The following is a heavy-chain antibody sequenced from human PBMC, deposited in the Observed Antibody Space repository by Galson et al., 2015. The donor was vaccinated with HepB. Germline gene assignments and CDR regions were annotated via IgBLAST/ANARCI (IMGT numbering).Heavy chain of an antibody. CDR3: ARDYYDSSGYYYVANDAFDI. J-gene: IGHJ3*02. CDR1: GFTFSSYA. Sequence: SLRLSCAASGFTFSSYAMHWVRQAPGKGLEWVAVISYDGSNKYYADSVKGRFTISRDNSKNTLYLQMNSLRAEDTAVYYCARDYYDSSGYYYVANDAFDIWGQGTMVTVSS. V-gene: IGHV3-30*04. D-gene: IGHD3-22*01. CDR2: ISYDGSNK.